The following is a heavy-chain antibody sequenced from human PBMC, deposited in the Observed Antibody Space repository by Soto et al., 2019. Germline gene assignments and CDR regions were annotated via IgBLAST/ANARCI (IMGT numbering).Heavy chain of an antibody. CDR2: INPSGGST. V-gene: IGHV1-46*01. CDR1: GYTFTSYY. Sequence: ASVKVSCKASGYTFTSYYMHWVRQAPGQGLEWMGIINPSGGSTSYAQKFQGRVTMTRDTSTSTVYMALSSLRSEDTAVYYCARESGRTEYYYDSSGYYSGDYWGQGTLVTVSS. CDR3: ARESGRTEYYYDSSGYYSGDY. J-gene: IGHJ4*02. D-gene: IGHD3-22*01.